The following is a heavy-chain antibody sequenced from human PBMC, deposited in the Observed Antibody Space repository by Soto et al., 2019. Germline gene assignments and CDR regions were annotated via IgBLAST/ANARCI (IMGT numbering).Heavy chain of an antibody. V-gene: IGHV4-39*01. Sequence: SETLSLTCTVSGGSISSSSYYWGWIRQPPGKGLEWIGSIYYSGSTYYNPSLKSRVTISVDTSKNQFSLKLSSVTAADTAVYYCASLNYSSSSLWFDPWGQGTLVTVSS. CDR1: GGSISSSSYY. CDR2: IYYSGST. CDR3: ASLNYSSSSLWFDP. D-gene: IGHD6-6*01. J-gene: IGHJ5*02.